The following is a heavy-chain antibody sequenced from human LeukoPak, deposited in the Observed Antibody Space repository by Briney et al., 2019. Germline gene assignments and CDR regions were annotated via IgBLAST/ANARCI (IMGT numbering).Heavy chain of an antibody. Sequence: PLETLSLTCAVYGGSFSGYYWSWIRQPPGKGLEWIGEINHSGSTNYNPSLKSRVTISVDTSKNQFSLKLSSVTAADTAVYYCASTGTGVVPAAIGYWGQGTLVTVSS. CDR3: ASTGTGVVPAAIGY. CDR2: INHSGST. J-gene: IGHJ4*02. CDR1: GGSFSGYY. D-gene: IGHD2-2*02. V-gene: IGHV4-34*01.